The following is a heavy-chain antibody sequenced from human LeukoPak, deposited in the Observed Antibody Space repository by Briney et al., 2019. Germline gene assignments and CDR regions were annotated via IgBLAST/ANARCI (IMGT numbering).Heavy chain of an antibody. CDR3: VTSRWGSYRWDRFPFDY. CDR1: GLMFDDYA. J-gene: IGHJ4*02. D-gene: IGHD3-16*02. Sequence: AGGSLRLSCAASGLMFDDYAMHWVRQAPGKGLEWVSFIGGDGDNKYYSDSVKGRFTISRANSKNSLYLQMNSLRTEDTALYYCVTSRWGSYRWDRFPFDYWGQGTLVTVSS. V-gene: IGHV3-43*02. CDR2: IGGDGDNK.